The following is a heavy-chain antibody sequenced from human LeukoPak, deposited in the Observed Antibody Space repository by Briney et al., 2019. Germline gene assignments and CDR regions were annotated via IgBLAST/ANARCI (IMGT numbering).Heavy chain of an antibody. CDR2: INHSGST. V-gene: IGHV4-34*01. J-gene: IGHJ5*02. CDR1: GGSFSGYN. D-gene: IGHD3-9*01. CDR3: AIGQARPLRYPENWFDP. Sequence: SETLSLTCAVYGGSFSGYNWTWIRQPPGKGLEWIAEINHSGSTNYNPSLKSRVTISVDTSKNQFSLKLSSVTAADTAVNYCAIGQARPLRYPENWFDPWGQGTLVTVSS.